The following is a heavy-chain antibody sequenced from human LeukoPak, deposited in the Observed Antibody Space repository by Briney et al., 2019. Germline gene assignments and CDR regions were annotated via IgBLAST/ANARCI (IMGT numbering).Heavy chain of an antibody. CDR3: TRDPDG. CDR2: IYSGGDT. CDR1: GFTVTNYY. Sequence: GGSLRLSCAASGFTVTNYYMSWVRQAPGKGLEWVSVIYSGGDTFHADSVKGRFTLSRDSSKNILYLQMNSLRAEDTAVYYCTRDPDGWGQGTLVTVSS. J-gene: IGHJ4*02. V-gene: IGHV3-66*01.